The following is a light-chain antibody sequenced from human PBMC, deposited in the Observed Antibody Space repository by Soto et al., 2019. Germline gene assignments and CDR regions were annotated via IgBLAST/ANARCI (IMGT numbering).Light chain of an antibody. V-gene: IGKV3-20*01. CDR3: QQYAASLRT. J-gene: IGKJ1*01. Sequence: EIVLTQSPGTLSLSPRDRATLSCRASQSVSNNYVAWYQHRPGQAPRLLIYAASSRAPGIPDRFSGSGSGTDCTLTISRLEPEDFAVYYCQQYAASLRTFGQGTQVEV. CDR2: AAS. CDR1: QSVSNNY.